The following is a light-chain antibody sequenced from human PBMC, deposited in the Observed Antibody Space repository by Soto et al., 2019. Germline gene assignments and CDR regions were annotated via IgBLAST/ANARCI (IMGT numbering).Light chain of an antibody. V-gene: IGKV1-5*01. J-gene: IGKJ1*01. CDR3: QQNYRATPWT. CDR1: QSISSW. CDR2: AAS. Sequence: DIQRTQSPSTLSSSLGYIFTITCRSSQSISSWLAWYQQKPGKAPKLLINAASSLERGVPSRFSGGGSGTDFTLNISSLQPDDFATYYCQQNYRATPWTFGQGTKVDI.